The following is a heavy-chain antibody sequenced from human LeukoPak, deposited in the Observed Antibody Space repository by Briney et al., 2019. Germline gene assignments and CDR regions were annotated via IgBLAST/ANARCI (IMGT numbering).Heavy chain of an antibody. CDR3: ARDWSGWDV. V-gene: IGHV3-21*01. Sequence: PGGSLRLSCTASGFTFSSYSMNWVRQAPGKGLEWVSSISSSSTYIYYADSVKGRFTISRDDAKSSLYLQMNSLRAEDTAVYYCARDWSGWDVWGKGTTVTVSS. CDR2: ISSSSTYI. D-gene: IGHD3-3*01. CDR1: GFTFSSYS. J-gene: IGHJ6*04.